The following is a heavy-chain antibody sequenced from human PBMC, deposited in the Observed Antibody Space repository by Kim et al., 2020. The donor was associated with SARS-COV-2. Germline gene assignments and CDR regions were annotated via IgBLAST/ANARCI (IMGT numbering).Heavy chain of an antibody. J-gene: IGHJ4*02. CDR3: ARAVVRGVSFDY. D-gene: IGHD3-10*01. V-gene: IGHV4-30-2*04. Sequence: HKPSSKSRVTISVDTTKTQIALKLSSVAAADTAVYYCARAVVRGVSFDYWGQGTLVTVSS.